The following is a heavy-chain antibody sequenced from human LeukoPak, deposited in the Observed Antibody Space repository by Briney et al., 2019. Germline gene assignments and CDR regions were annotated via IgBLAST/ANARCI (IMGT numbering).Heavy chain of an antibody. CDR3: SKLPDIVLVVYAWYFYL. Sequence: GGSLRLSCAASGFTFSSYAMSWVRQAPGKGLEWVSAISGSGGSTYYADSVKGRFTISRDNSKNTLYLQMNSLRAEDTAVYYCSKLPDIVLVVYAWYFYLWGRGTLVTVSS. CDR2: ISGSGGST. D-gene: IGHD2-8*02. CDR1: GFTFSSYA. J-gene: IGHJ2*01. V-gene: IGHV3-23*01.